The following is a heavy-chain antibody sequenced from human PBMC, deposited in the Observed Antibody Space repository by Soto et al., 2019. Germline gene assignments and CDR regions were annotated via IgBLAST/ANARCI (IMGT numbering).Heavy chain of an antibody. J-gene: IGHJ6*02. Sequence: GGSLRLSCAASGFTFSDYYMSWIRQAPGKGLEWVSYISSSGSTIYYADSVKGRFTNSRDNAKNSLYLQMNSLRAEDTAVYYCARAIFYYDSSGREDGMDVWGQGTTVTVSS. CDR2: ISSSGSTI. D-gene: IGHD3-22*01. V-gene: IGHV3-11*01. CDR1: GFTFSDYY. CDR3: ARAIFYYDSSGREDGMDV.